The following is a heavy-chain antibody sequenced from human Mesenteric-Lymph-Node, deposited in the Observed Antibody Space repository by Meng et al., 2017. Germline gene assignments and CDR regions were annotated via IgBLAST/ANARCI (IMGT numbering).Heavy chain of an antibody. CDR3: AREEGPSSSWYVDY. J-gene: IGHJ4*02. CDR2: INPNSGGT. D-gene: IGHD6-13*01. V-gene: IGHV1-2*02. Sequence: QVQLVQSGAEVTKPGASVKVSCKASGYTFTGYYMHWVRQAPGQGLEWMGRINPNSGGTNYAQKFQGRVTMTRDTSISTAYMELSRLRSHDTAVYYCAREEGPSSSWYVDYWGQGTLVTVSS. CDR1: GYTFTGYY.